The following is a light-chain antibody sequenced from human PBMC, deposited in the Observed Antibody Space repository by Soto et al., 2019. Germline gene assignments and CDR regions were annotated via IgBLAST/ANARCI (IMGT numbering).Light chain of an antibody. J-gene: IGLJ3*02. V-gene: IGLV7-46*01. CDR1: TGAVTSGHY. Sequence: QAVVTQEPSLTVSPGGTVTLTCGSSTGAVTSGHYPYWFQQKPGQAPRTLIHDTSNKHSWTPARFSGSLLGGKAALTLSGAQPEDEDDYYCLIYYSGARKGVFGGGTKLTVL. CDR3: LIYYSGARKGV. CDR2: DTS.